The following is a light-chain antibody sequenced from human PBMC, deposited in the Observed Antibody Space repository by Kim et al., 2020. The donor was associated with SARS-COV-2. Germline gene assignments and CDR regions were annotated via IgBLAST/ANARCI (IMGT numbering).Light chain of an antibody. CDR3: QQRSNWPPPIT. Sequence: PGERATLSCRASQSVSSYLAWYQQKPGQAPRLLIYDASNRATGIPARFSGSGSGTDFTLTISSLEPEDFAVYYCQQRSNWPPPITFGQGTRLEIK. CDR2: DAS. V-gene: IGKV3-11*01. J-gene: IGKJ5*01. CDR1: QSVSSY.